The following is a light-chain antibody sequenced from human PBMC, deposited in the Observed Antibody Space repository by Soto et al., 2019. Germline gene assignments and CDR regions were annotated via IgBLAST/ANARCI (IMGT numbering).Light chain of an antibody. V-gene: IGLV2-14*01. CDR3: SSYTSSSPLV. CDR2: EVS. Sequence: QSALTQPASVSGSPGQSITISCTGTSSDVGGYNYVSWYQQHPGKAPKLMIYEVSNRPSGVSNRFSGSKSGNTASLTISGLQAEEEADYYCSSYTSSSPLVFGGGTKVTVL. J-gene: IGLJ2*01. CDR1: SSDVGGYNY.